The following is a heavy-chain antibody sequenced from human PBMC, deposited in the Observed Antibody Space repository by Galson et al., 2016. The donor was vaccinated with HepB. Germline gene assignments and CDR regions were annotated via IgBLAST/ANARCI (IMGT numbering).Heavy chain of an antibody. CDR1: GFTFSTCA. J-gene: IGHJ4*02. D-gene: IGHD1-14*01. Sequence: SLRLSCAASGFTFSTCAMSWVRQAPGKGLEWVSTVSGSGYNTYYADSVKGRFTISRDNSKNTLYVQMNSLRVEDTAIYYCAKDGWGYNQPIEYWGQGTRVTVSS. CDR3: AKDGWGYNQPIEY. V-gene: IGHV3-23*01. CDR2: VSGSGYNT.